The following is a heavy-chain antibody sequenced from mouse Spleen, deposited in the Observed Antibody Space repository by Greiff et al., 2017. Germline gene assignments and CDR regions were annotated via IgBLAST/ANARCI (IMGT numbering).Heavy chain of an antibody. V-gene: IGHV1-4*01. CDR1: GYTFTSYT. CDR3: TRTSLLDYAMDY. CDR2: INPSSGYT. J-gene: IGHJ4*01. D-gene: IGHD2-1*01. Sequence: VQLQESGAELARPGASVKMSCKASGYTFTSYTMHWVKQRPGQGLEWIGYINPSSGYTKYNQKFKDKATLTADKSSSTAYMQLSSLTSEDSAVYCCTRTSLLDYAMDYWGQGTSVTVSS.